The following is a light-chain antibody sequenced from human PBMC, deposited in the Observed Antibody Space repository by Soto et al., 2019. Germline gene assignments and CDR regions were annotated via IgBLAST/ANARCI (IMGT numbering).Light chain of an antibody. J-gene: IGKJ3*01. CDR3: QQYGTSPFT. Sequence: ESVLTQSPGTLSMSPGERATLSCRASQSVSSSYSAWYQQKPGQAPRLLIYGASRRATGIPDRFSGSGSGTDFTRTISRLEPEVVEVYYCQQYGTSPFTFGPGTKVDIK. V-gene: IGKV3-20*01. CDR2: GAS. CDR1: QSVSSSY.